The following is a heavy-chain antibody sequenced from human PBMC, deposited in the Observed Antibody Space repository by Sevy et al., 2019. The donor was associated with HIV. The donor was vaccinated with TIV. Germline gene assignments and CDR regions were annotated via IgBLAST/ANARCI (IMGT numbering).Heavy chain of an antibody. CDR1: GFTFSSYG. D-gene: IGHD5-18*01. CDR3: AKAYVDTAMVTGDY. CDR2: ISYDGSNK. V-gene: IGHV3-30*18. J-gene: IGHJ4*02. Sequence: GGSLRLSCAASGFTFSSYGMHWVRQAPGKGLEWVAVISYDGSNKYYAYSVKGRFTISRDNSKNTLYLQMNSLRAEDTAVYYCAKAYVDTAMVTGDYWGQGTLVTVSS.